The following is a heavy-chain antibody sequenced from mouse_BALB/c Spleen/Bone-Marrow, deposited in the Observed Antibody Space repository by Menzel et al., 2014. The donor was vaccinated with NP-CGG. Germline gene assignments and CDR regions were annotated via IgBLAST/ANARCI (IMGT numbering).Heavy chain of an antibody. Sequence: QVQLQQSGTEVVRPGASVKLSCKASGYSFTTYWMNWVKQRPGQGLEWIGIIHPSDRETRLNQKFKDKATLTVDKSSSTAYMQLNSPTSEDSAVYYCAREKVYYGISWFAYWGQGTLVTVSA. CDR2: IHPSDRET. V-gene: IGHV1-61*01. D-gene: IGHD2-1*01. J-gene: IGHJ3*01. CDR1: GYSFTTYW. CDR3: AREKVYYGISWFAY.